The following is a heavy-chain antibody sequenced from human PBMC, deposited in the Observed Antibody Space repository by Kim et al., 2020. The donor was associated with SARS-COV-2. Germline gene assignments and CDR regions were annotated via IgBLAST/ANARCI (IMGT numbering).Heavy chain of an antibody. J-gene: IGHJ6*02. CDR1: GFTFSSYS. V-gene: IGHV3-21*01. Sequence: GGSLILSCAASGFTFSSYSMNWVRQAPGKGLEWVSSISSSSSYIYYADSVKGRFTISRDNAKNSLYLQMNSLRAEDTAVYYCARDYPSEKLYGMDVWGQGTTVTVSS. CDR3: ARDYPSEKLYGMDV. D-gene: IGHD3-16*02. CDR2: ISSSSSYI.